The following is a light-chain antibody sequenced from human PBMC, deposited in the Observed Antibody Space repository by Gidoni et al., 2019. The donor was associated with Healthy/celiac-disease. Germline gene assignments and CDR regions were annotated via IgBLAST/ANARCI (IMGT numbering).Light chain of an antibody. V-gene: IGKV1-39*01. CDR2: AAS. J-gene: IGKJ1*01. CDR3: QQSYSTLWT. Sequence: DIQMTQPPSSLSASVGDRVTITCRASQSIISYLNWYQQKPGKAPKLLIYAASSLQSGVPSRFSGSGSGTDFTLTISSLQPEDFATYYCQQSYSTLWTFGQGTKVEIK. CDR1: QSIISY.